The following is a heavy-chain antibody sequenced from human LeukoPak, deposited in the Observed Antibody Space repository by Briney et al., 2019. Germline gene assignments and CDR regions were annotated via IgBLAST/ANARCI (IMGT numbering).Heavy chain of an antibody. Sequence: PSETLSLTCAVYGGSFSGYYWSWIRQPPGKGLEWIGEINHSGSTNYNPSLKSRVTISVDTSKNQFSLKLSSVTAADTAVYYCARGGPGSGWHYYLDYWGQGTLVTVSS. J-gene: IGHJ4*02. CDR2: INHSGST. CDR1: GGSFSGYY. V-gene: IGHV4-34*01. D-gene: IGHD3-22*01. CDR3: ARGGPGSGWHYYLDY.